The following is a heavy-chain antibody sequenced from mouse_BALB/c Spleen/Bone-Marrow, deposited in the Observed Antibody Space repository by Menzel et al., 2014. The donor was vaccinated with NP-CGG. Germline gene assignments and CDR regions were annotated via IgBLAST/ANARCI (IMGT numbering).Heavy chain of an antibody. V-gene: IGHV14-3*02. J-gene: IGHJ3*01. CDR1: GFNIKDTY. D-gene: IGHD3-3*01. CDR3: ARSTGGTDGFAY. Sequence: EVQLQQPGAELVKPGASVKLSCTASGFNIKDTYMHWVKQRPEQGLEWIGRIDPANGNTKYDPKFQGKATITADTSSNTAYLQPSSLTSEDTAVYYCARSTGGTDGFAYWGQGTLVTVSA. CDR2: IDPANGNT.